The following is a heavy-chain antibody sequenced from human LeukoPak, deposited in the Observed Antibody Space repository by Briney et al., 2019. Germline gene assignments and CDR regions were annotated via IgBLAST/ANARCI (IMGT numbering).Heavy chain of an antibody. D-gene: IGHD6-13*01. Sequence: GGSLRLSCAASGLVFNSNAMSWVRQAPGKGLEWVSAISGSGGSTYYAGSVKGRFTISRDNSKNTLYLQMNSLRAEDTAAYYCAKENGSWSYYFDYWGQGTLVTVSS. CDR1: GLVFNSNA. V-gene: IGHV3-23*01. CDR2: ISGSGGST. CDR3: AKENGSWSYYFDY. J-gene: IGHJ4*02.